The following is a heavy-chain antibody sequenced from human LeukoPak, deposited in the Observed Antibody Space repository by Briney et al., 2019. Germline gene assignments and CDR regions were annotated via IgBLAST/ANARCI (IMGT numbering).Heavy chain of an antibody. D-gene: IGHD6-6*01. J-gene: IGHJ5*02. Sequence: SETLSLTCTVSGGSISSYYWSWIRQPPGKGLEWIGYIYTSGSTNYNPSLKSRVTMSVDTSKNQFSLKLSSVTAADTAVYYCARLDSSSSGSWFDPWGQGTLVTVSS. CDR2: IYTSGST. V-gene: IGHV4-4*09. CDR3: ARLDSSSSGSWFDP. CDR1: GGSISSYY.